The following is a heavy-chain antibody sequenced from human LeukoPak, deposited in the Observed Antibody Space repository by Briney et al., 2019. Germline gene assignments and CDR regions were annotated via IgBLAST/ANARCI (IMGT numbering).Heavy chain of an antibody. J-gene: IGHJ4*02. CDR2: IYSNGNT. V-gene: IGHV4-39*07. Sequence: TLSLTRTGSAGSSSSRCHYWGWIRQSPEKGLDWIGSIYSNGNTYYNPSVKSRVTISVDTSKNQFSLKLTSVTAAETAVYYCARSATVTTGYFDYWGQGALVTVSS. CDR3: ARSATVTTGYFDY. D-gene: IGHD4-17*01. CDR1: AGSSSSRCHY.